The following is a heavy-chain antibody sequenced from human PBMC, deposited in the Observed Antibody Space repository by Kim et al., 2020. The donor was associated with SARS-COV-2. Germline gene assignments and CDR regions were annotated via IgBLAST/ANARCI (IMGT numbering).Heavy chain of an antibody. D-gene: IGHD6-19*01. CDR2: ISGSGGST. CDR3: AKVGGVAVAGFDY. Sequence: GGSLRLSCAASGFTFSSYAMSWVRQVPGKGLEWVSAISGSGGSTYYADSVKGRFTISRDNSKNTLYLQMNSLRAEDTAVYYCAKVGGVAVAGFDYWGQGTLVTVSS. V-gene: IGHV3-23*01. CDR1: GFTFSSYA. J-gene: IGHJ4*02.